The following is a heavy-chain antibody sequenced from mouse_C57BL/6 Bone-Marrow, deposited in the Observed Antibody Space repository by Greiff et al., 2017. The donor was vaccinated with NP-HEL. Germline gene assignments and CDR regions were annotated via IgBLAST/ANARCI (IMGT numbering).Heavy chain of an antibody. Sequence: VQLKESGTVLARPGASVKMSCKTSGYTFTSYWMHWVKQRPGQGLEWIGAIYPGNSDTSYNQKFNGKAKLTAVTSASTAYMELSSLTNGDSAVYYCRQGYYYGSSPYAMDYWGQGTSVTVSS. V-gene: IGHV1-5*01. CDR2: IYPGNSDT. CDR3: RQGYYYGSSPYAMDY. CDR1: GYTFTSYW. D-gene: IGHD1-1*01. J-gene: IGHJ4*01.